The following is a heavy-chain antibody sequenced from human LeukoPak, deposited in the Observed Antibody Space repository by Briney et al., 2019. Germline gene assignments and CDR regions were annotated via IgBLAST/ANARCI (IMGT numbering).Heavy chain of an antibody. CDR3: AKDLGSGWYFDY. CDR1: GFTCDDYA. D-gene: IGHD6-19*01. CDR2: ISWNSGSI. J-gene: IGHJ4*02. V-gene: IGHV3-9*01. Sequence: PGGSLRLSCAASGFTCDDYAMHWVRQAPGKGLEWVSGISWNSGSIGYADSVKGRFTISRDNAKNSLYLQMNSLRAEDTALYYCAKDLGSGWYFDYWGQGTLVTVSP.